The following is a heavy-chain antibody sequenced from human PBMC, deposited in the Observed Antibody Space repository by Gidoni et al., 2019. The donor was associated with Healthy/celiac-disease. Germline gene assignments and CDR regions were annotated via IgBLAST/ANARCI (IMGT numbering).Heavy chain of an antibody. J-gene: IGHJ3*02. CDR3: ARSMITFGGVIVIQPRVAFDI. V-gene: IGHV1-69*02. Sequence: QVQLVQSGAEVKKPGSSVKVSCTASGGTFSSYTISWVRQAPGQGLEWMGRIMPIMGIVNYAQRFKGRVKSTADKSTSTAYMELSSLRSEDTAVYYCARSMITFGGVIVIQPRVAFDIWGQGTMVTVSS. CDR2: IMPIMGIV. D-gene: IGHD3-16*02. CDR1: GGTFSSYT.